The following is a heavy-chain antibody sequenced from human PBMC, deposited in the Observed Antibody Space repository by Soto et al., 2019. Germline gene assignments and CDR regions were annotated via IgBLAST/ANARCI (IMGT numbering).Heavy chain of an antibody. J-gene: IGHJ4*02. D-gene: IGHD2-21*02. V-gene: IGHV3-23*01. CDR2: INGDGETT. Sequence: GSLRLCCVVSDFCFGTFTMCWVRQAPVKGLEWVSGINGDGETTYYADSVKGRFTITRDNSKNTLYLQMDSMTADDTALYFCAKAWTLTVVTHLGFDSWGQGTLVIVSS. CDR1: DFCFGTFT. CDR3: AKAWTLTVVTHLGFDS.